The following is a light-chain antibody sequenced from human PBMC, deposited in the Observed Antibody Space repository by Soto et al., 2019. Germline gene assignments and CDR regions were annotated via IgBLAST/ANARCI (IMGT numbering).Light chain of an antibody. V-gene: IGKV1-33*01. CDR3: QHYDNLPPLT. J-gene: IGKJ4*01. CDR1: QDISNY. Sequence: DIQMTQSPSSLSASVGDRVTITCQASQDISNYLNWYQQKPGIAPKVLIYEASNLETGVPSRFSGSGSGTDFTFTISSLQPEDIATYYCQHYDNLPPLTFGGGTKVEIK. CDR2: EAS.